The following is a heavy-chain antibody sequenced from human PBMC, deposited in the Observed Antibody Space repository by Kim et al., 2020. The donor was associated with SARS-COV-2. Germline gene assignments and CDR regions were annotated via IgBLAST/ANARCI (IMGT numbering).Heavy chain of an antibody. CDR3: ARRTSLIAMVRGVLDY. J-gene: IGHJ4*02. CDR1: GGSFSGYY. D-gene: IGHD3-10*01. Sequence: SETLSLTCAVYGGSFSGYYWSWIRQPPGKGLEWIGEINHSGSTNYNPSLKSRVTISVDTSKNQFSLKLSSVTAADTAVYYCARRTSLIAMVRGVLDYWGQGTLVTVSS. CDR2: INHSGST. V-gene: IGHV4-34*01.